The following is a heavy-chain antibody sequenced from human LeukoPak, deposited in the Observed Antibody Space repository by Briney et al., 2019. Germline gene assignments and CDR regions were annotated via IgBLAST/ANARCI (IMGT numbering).Heavy chain of an antibody. Sequence: SETLSLTCTVSGGSISSYYWSWIGQPPGKGPEWIGYLYYSGSTNYNPSLTSRVTISVDTSKNQFSLKLSSATAADTAVYYCARGTVVVAATPLGYYYYMDVWGKGNTVTISS. J-gene: IGHJ6*03. CDR1: GGSISSYY. D-gene: IGHD2-15*01. CDR2: LYYSGST. V-gene: IGHV4-59*01. CDR3: ARGTVVVAATPLGYYYYMDV.